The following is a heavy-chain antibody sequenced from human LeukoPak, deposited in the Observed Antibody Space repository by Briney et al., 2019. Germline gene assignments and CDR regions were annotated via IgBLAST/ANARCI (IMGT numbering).Heavy chain of an antibody. Sequence: KASETLSLTCTVSGGSVSSGSYYWSRIRQPPGKGLEWIGYIYYSGSTNYNPSLKSRVTISVDTSKNQFSLKLSSVTAADTAVYYCARDPRYSSGWVSYFDYWGQGTLVTVSS. CDR3: ARDPRYSSGWVSYFDY. CDR2: IYYSGST. D-gene: IGHD6-19*01. CDR1: GGSVSSGSYY. V-gene: IGHV4-61*01. J-gene: IGHJ4*02.